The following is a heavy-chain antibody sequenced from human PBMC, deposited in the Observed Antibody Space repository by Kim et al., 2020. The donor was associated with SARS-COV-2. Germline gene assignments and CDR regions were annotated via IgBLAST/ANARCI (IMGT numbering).Heavy chain of an antibody. Sequence: ASVKVSCKASGYTFTSYYMHWVRQAPGQGLEWMGIINPSGGSTSYAQKFQGRVTMTRDTSTSTVYMELSSLRSEDTAVYYCASSTERYNWFDPWGQGTLVTVSS. CDR2: INPSGGST. CDR1: GYTFTSYY. CDR3: ASSTERYNWFDP. J-gene: IGHJ5*02. V-gene: IGHV1-46*01. D-gene: IGHD2-2*01.